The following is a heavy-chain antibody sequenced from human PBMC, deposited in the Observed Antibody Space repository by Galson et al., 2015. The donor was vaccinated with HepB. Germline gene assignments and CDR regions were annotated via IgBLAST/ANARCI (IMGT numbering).Heavy chain of an antibody. Sequence: SVKVSCKVSGYTLTEFSMHWVRQAPGKGLEWMGSFDAENGETVYAQKFQGRLTVTEDTSADTAYMELSSLRSDDTAVYYCAALWNGYYTNDYWGQGTLVAVSS. D-gene: IGHD3-3*01. CDR1: GYTLTEFS. J-gene: IGHJ4*02. CDR2: FDAENGET. CDR3: AALWNGYYTNDY. V-gene: IGHV1-24*01.